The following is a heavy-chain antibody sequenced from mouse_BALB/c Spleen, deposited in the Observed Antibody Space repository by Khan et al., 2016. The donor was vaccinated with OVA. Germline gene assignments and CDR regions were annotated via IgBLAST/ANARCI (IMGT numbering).Heavy chain of an antibody. D-gene: IGHD1-2*01. CDR1: GFSLTSYG. CDR3: ARYGDGYYAMDY. CDR2: IWSGGST. J-gene: IGHJ4*01. Sequence: QVQLKQSGPGLVAPSQSLSITCTVSGFSLTSYGVHWVRQPPGKGLEWLGVIWSGGSTNYTSALMSRLSISKDNSKRQLFVKMNSLQTDDTAMYYCARYGDGYYAMDYWGQGTSVTVSS. V-gene: IGHV2-9*02.